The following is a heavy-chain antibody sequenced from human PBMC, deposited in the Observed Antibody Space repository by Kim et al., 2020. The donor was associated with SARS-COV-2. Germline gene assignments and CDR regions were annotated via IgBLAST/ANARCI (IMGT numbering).Heavy chain of an antibody. J-gene: IGHJ2*01. CDR3: AGGAGWLIDF. D-gene: IGHD6-19*01. Sequence: GSLRLSCAASGFTYSKYWMNWVRQAPGKGLEWVANIEQDGSEENYVDSVEGRFTISRDNAKNSVFLQMNSLRVEDTAVYYCAGGAGWLIDFWGRGTLVT. V-gene: IGHV3-7*01. CDR1: GFTYSKYW. CDR2: IEQDGSEE.